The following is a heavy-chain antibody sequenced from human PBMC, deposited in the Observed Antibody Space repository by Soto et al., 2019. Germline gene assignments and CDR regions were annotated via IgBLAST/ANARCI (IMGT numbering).Heavy chain of an antibody. CDR2: IIPVDGEA. J-gene: IGHJ5*02. D-gene: IGHD1-1*01. CDR1: GGTFSSYT. Sequence: ASVKASCKASGGTFSSYTMSWVRQAPGQGLEWMGRIIPVDGEANYAQKFQGRVTMTEDTSTDTAYMELSSLRSEDTAVYYCATRNWNDPDNWFDPWGQGTLVTVSS. V-gene: IGHV1-69*02. CDR3: ATRNWNDPDNWFDP.